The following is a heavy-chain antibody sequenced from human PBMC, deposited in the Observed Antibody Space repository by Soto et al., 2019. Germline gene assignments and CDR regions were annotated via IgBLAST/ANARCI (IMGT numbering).Heavy chain of an antibody. Sequence: SETLSLTSTVSGGYIRSGGYYWIWISQHPGKGLEWIGYIFYSGSTYFNPSLESRVAMSLDTSKNQFSLRLSSVTAADTAVYYCARRVQANRLITQDNWLAPWGQGTRVTLSS. CDR3: ARRVQANRLITQDNWLAP. J-gene: IGHJ5*02. D-gene: IGHD3-22*01. CDR1: GGYIRSGGYY. CDR2: IFYSGST. V-gene: IGHV4-31*03.